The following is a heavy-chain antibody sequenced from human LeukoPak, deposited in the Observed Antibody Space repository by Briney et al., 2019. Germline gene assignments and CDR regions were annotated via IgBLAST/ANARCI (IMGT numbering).Heavy chain of an antibody. V-gene: IGHV3-33*01. D-gene: IGHD2-2*01. CDR2: IWSDGSNK. CDR1: GFTFSSYG. Sequence: GGSLRLSCAASGFTFSSYGMHWVRQAPGKGLEWVAVIWSDGSNKYYADSVKGRFTISRDNSKNTLYLQMNSLRAEDTAVYYCARAGLPAAIKSGAFDIRGQGTMVTVSS. J-gene: IGHJ3*02. CDR3: ARAGLPAAIKSGAFDI.